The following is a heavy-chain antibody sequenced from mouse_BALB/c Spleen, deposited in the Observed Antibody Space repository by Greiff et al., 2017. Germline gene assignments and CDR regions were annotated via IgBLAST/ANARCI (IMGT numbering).Heavy chain of an antibody. D-gene: IGHD1-1*01. CDR2: ISSGSSTS. CDR3: ARPCYGSSWCFDV. V-gene: IGHV5-17*02. J-gene: IGHJ1*01. Sequence: EVQLVESGGGLVQPGGSRKLSCAASGFTFSSYGMHWVRQAPEKGLEWVAYISSGSSTSYYADTVKGRFTISRDNPKNTLFLQLTRLRSEDAAMYYCARPCYGSSWCFDVWGAGTTVTVSA. CDR1: GFTFSSYG.